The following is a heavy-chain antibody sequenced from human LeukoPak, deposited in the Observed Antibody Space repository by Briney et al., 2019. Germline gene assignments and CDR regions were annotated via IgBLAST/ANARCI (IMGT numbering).Heavy chain of an antibody. D-gene: IGHD1-20*01. CDR1: GFTFDDYG. J-gene: IGHJ6*03. CDR2: INWNGGST. CDR3: ARVGPNWNLYYYHYMHV. Sequence: PGGSLRLSCAASGFTFDDYGMSWVRQAPGKGLEWVSGINWNGGSTGYADSVKGRFTISRDNAKNSLYLQMNSLRAEDTPLHYCARVGPNWNLYYYHYMHVWGKGTTLTLSS. V-gene: IGHV3-20*04.